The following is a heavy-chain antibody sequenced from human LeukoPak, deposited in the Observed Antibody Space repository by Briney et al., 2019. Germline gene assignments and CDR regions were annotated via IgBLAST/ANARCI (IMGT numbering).Heavy chain of an antibody. CDR1: GLTFSDEY. D-gene: IGHD3-10*01. Sequence: GGSLRLSCAASGLTFSDEYMSWIRQAPGKGLEWVSYISNTGSFISYADSVKGRFTISRDNSKNTLYLQMNSLRAEDTAVYHCAKSKSMVRGIINAFDYWGQGTLVTVSS. V-gene: IGHV3-11*01. CDR2: ISNTGSFI. CDR3: AKSKSMVRGIINAFDY. J-gene: IGHJ4*02.